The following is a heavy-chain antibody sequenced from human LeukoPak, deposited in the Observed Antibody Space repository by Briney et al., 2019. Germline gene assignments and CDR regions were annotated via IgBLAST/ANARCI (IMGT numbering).Heavy chain of an antibody. V-gene: IGHV3-21*01. CDR3: ARVTPDSGYDYAIAVAGYSWFDP. CDR1: GFTFSSYS. CDR2: ISSSSSYI. D-gene: IGHD5-12*01. Sequence: PGGSLRLSCAASGFTFSSYSMNWVRQAPGRGLEWVSSISSSSSYIYYADSVKGRFTISRDNAKNSLYLQMSSLRAEDTAVYYCARVTPDSGYDYAIAVAGYSWFDPWGQGTLVTVSS. J-gene: IGHJ5*02.